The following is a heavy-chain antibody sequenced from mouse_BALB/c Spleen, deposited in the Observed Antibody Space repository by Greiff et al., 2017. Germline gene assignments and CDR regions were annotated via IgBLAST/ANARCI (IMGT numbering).Heavy chain of an antibody. CDR3: ARSYGYYYAMDY. Sequence: EVKLQESGGGLVQPGGSRKLSCAASGFTFSSFGMHWVRQAPEKGLEWVAYISSGSSTIYYADTVKGRFTISRDNPKNTLFLQMTSLRSEDTAMYYCARSYGYYYAMDYWGQGTSVTVSS. CDR2: ISSGSSTI. D-gene: IGHD2-2*01. V-gene: IGHV5-17*02. CDR1: GFTFSSFG. J-gene: IGHJ4*01.